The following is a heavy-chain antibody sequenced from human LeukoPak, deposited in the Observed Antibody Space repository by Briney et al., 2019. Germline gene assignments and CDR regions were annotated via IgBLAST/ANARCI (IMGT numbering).Heavy chain of an antibody. CDR2: IYYTGNT. CDR1: GVSISSSNSY. D-gene: IGHD3/OR15-3a*01. V-gene: IGHV4-39*01. CDR3: ARQTGSGLFTLP. J-gene: IGHJ4*02. Sequence: SETPSLTCTVSGVSISSSNSYWGWIRQPPGKGLEWIGSIYYTGNTYYNASLKSRVTISIDPSNNQISLRLISVTATDTAMYYCARQTGSGLFTLPGGQGTLVTVSS.